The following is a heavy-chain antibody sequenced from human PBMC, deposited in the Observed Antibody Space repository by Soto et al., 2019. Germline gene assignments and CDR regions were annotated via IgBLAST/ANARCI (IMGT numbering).Heavy chain of an antibody. Sequence: ASVKVSCKASGYAFTSYGISWVRQAPGQGLEWMGWISAYNGNTKYAQKLQGRVTMTTDTSTSTAYMELRSLRSDDTAVYYCAAGDAVTTAFYYFDYWGQGTLVTVSS. CDR3: AAGDAVTTAFYYFDY. CDR1: GYAFTSYG. V-gene: IGHV1-18*01. D-gene: IGHD4-17*01. J-gene: IGHJ4*02. CDR2: ISAYNGNT.